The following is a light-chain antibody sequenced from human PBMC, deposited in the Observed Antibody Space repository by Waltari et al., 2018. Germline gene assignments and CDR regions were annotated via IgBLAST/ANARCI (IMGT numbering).Light chain of an antibody. J-gene: IGKJ4*01. Sequence: EIVLTQSPGTLSLSPGERATLSCRASQSVRSKYLAWYQQKPGQGPRFLIYGASSRATGIPDRFSGSGSGTDFTLTISRLEPEDFAVYYCQQYGSSPLTFGGGTKVEIK. CDR2: GAS. CDR3: QQYGSSPLT. CDR1: QSVRSKY. V-gene: IGKV3-20*01.